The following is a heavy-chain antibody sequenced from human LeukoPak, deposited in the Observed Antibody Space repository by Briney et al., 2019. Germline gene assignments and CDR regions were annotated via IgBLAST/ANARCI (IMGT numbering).Heavy chain of an antibody. CDR2: INPNSGGT. J-gene: IGHJ4*02. V-gene: IGHV1-2*02. D-gene: IGHD1-1*01. CDR3: ATGTTGSCFDY. Sequence: ASVKVSCRASGYPFIGNYIHWVRQAPGQGLEWMGWINPNSGGTQYSQKFQGRVTLTRDTSITTGYMELSGLTSDDTAVYYCATGTTGSCFDYWGQGTLVTVSS. CDR1: GYPFIGNY.